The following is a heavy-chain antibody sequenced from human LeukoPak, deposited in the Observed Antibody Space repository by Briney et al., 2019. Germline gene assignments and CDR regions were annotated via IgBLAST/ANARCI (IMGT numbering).Heavy chain of an antibody. V-gene: IGHV4-61*02. D-gene: IGHD5-24*01. CDR1: GGSISSGSYY. J-gene: IGHJ3*02. Sequence: PSETLSLTCTLSGGSISSGSYYWSWIRQPAGKGLEWIGRIYSSGSTNYNPSLKSRVTISVDTSKNQFSLKLSSVTAADTAVYYCARPAGMATINHAFDIWGQGTMVTVSS. CDR2: IYSSGST. CDR3: ARPAGMATINHAFDI.